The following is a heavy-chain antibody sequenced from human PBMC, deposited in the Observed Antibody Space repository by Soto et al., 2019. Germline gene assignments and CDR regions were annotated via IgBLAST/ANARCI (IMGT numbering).Heavy chain of an antibody. CDR2: ILYDENSE. V-gene: IGHV3-33*08. CDR3: VRGRYDSGTYFFDY. CDR1: GITFSGYG. J-gene: IGHJ4*02. D-gene: IGHD3-10*01. Sequence: PGGSLRLSCAASGITFSGYGMHWVRQAPGKGLEWLAIILYDENSEYYADSVKGRFTFSRDNSKNTLFLQMNSLRAEDTAVYYCVRGRYDSGTYFFDYWGQGTLVTVSS.